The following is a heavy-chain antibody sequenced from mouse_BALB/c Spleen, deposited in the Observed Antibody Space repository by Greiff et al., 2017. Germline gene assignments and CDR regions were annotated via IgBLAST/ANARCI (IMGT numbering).Heavy chain of an antibody. D-gene: IGHD1-1*02. CDR2: IRSGGSYT. CDR1: GFTFSSYG. Sequence: EVKLVESGGDLVKPGGSLKLSCAASGFTFSSYGMSWVRQTPDKRLEWVATIRSGGSYTYYPDSVRGRFTISRDNAKNTLYLQMSSLKSEDTAMYYCARQRTYYLDYWGQGTTLTVSS. CDR3: ARQRTYYLDY. V-gene: IGHV5-6*01. J-gene: IGHJ2*01.